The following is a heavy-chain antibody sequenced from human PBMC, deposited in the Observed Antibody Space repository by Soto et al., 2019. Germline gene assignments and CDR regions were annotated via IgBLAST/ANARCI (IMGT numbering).Heavy chain of an antibody. Sequence: XETMCLTCTVSGYSISSGYHWAWIRQPPGKGLEWLGSVHYSGNTYYNPSLKSRLTISVDKSKNQFSLNLSSVTAADTAVYYCARQDRVVAEGRWFDPWGQGTLVTVSS. CDR1: GYSISSGYH. J-gene: IGHJ5*02. CDR2: VHYSGNT. CDR3: ARQDRVVAEGRWFDP. V-gene: IGHV4-38-2*02. D-gene: IGHD2-15*01.